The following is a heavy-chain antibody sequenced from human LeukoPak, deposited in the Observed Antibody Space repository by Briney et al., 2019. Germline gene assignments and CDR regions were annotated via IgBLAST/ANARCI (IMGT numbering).Heavy chain of an antibody. Sequence: GASVKVSCKASGYAFTSYGISWVRQAPGQGLEWMGWISAYNGNTNYAQKLQGRVTMTTDASTSTAYMELWSLRSDDTAVYYCARGDYETGTVLIDYWGQGTLVTVSS. CDR2: ISAYNGNT. V-gene: IGHV1-18*01. J-gene: IGHJ4*02. CDR3: ARGDYETGTVLIDY. D-gene: IGHD1-1*01. CDR1: GYAFTSYG.